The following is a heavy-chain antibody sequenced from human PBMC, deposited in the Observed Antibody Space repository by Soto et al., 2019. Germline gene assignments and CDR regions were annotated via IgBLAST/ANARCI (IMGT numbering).Heavy chain of an antibody. CDR2: IYYRGST. D-gene: IGHD3-22*01. V-gene: IGHV4-59*01. CDR1: DGSMSNYY. Sequence: SETLSLTCTVSDGSMSNYYWSRIRQPPGKGVEWIGYIYYRGSTNYTPSLKTRVTIPADTSKNQFSLKLSSVTAADTALYSCARFDYYDSSDYLDVGPKWGQGTLLTVSA. J-gene: IGHJ4*02. CDR3: ARFDYYDSSDYLDVGPK.